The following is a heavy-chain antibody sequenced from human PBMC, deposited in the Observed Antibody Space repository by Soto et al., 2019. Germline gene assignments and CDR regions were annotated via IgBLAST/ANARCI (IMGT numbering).Heavy chain of an antibody. CDR3: AIVGPSVVVAATSSFYFDY. J-gene: IGHJ4*02. CDR1: GYSFTSYW. V-gene: IGHV5-51*01. D-gene: IGHD2-15*01. CDR2: IYPGDSDT. Sequence: PGESLKISCKGSGYSFTSYWIGWVRQMPGKGLEWMGIIYPGDSDTRYSPSFQGQVTISADKSISTAYLQWSSLKASDTAMYYCAIVGPSVVVAATSSFYFDYWGQGTLVTVSS.